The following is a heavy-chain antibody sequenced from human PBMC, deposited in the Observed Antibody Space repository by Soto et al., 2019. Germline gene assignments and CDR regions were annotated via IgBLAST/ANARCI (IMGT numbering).Heavy chain of an antibody. D-gene: IGHD2-2*03. CDR1: GFTFSNHA. CDR3: AKEGGYCSSTSCYGRVYY. CDR2: ISGSGGST. Sequence: GGSLRLSCVASGFTFSNHAMTWVRQAPGKGLEWVSAISGSGGSTYYADSVKGRFTISRDNSKNTLYLQMNSLRAEDTAVYYCAKEGGYCSSTSCYGRVYYWGQGTLVTVSS. V-gene: IGHV3-23*01. J-gene: IGHJ4*02.